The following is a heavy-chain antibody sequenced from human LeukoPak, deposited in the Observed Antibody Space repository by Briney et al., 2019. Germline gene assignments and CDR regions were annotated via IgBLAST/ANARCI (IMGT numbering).Heavy chain of an antibody. J-gene: IGHJ4*02. CDR1: GFTFNTYA. CDR3: AKGHCSGGYCYLDY. D-gene: IGHD2-15*01. Sequence: GGSLRLSCAASGASGFTFNTYAMNWVRQAPGKGLEWVSVISGSGDNTYCADSVKGRFTISRDNSKNPLYLQMNSLRAEDTAVYYCAKGHCSGGYCYLDYWGQGTLVTVSS. CDR2: ISGSGDNT. V-gene: IGHV3-23*01.